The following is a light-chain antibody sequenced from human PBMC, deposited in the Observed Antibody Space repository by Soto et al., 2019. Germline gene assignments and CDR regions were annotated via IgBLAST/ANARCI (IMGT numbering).Light chain of an antibody. CDR1: QSVTSY. J-gene: IGKJ1*01. CDR2: DAS. CDR3: QQRSNWPFT. V-gene: IGKV3-11*01. Sequence: EIVLTQSPATLSLSPGERATLSCRASQSVTSYLAWYQQKPGQAPRLLIYDASTRATGIPARFSGSGSVTDVTLTISSLEPEDFAVYYCQQRSNWPFTVGEGTKVEIK.